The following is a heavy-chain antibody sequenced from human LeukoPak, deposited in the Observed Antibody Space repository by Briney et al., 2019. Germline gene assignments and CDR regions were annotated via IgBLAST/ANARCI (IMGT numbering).Heavy chain of an antibody. V-gene: IGHV1-69*13. Sequence: ASVKVSCKASGGTFSSYAISWVRQAPGQGLEWMGGIIPIFGTANYAQKFQGRVTITADESTSTAYMELSSLRTEDTAVYYCARPYGGYVDYYFDYWGQGTLVTVSS. CDR3: ARPYGGYVDYYFDY. J-gene: IGHJ4*02. CDR2: IIPIFGTA. CDR1: GGTFSSYA. D-gene: IGHD5-12*01.